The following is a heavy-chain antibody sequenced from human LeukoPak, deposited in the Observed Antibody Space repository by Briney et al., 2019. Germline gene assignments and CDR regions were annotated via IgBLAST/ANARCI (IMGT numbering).Heavy chain of an antibody. V-gene: IGHV1-2*02. CDR2: INPNNGGT. CDR1: GYTFTGYY. CDR3: ARGGSGSYFSWLDP. Sequence: ASVKVSCKASGYTFTGYYIHWVRQAPGQGLECVGWINPNNGGTSYAQKFQGRVTMTRDTSISTAYMELSRLRSDDTAVYYCARGGSGSYFSWLDPWGQGTLVTVSS. J-gene: IGHJ5*02. D-gene: IGHD3-10*01.